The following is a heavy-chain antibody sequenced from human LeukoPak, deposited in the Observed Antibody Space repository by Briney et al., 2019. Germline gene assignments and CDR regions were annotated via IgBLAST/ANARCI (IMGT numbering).Heavy chain of an antibody. CDR3: ARAISDYDASDI. Sequence: PGGSLRLSCAASGFTFSSYGMNWVRQAPGKGLEWVSSISSSSNFIYYADSVKGRFTISRDNAKNSLYLQMNSLRAEDTAVYYCARAISDYDASDIWGQGTMVTVSS. CDR2: ISSSSNFI. J-gene: IGHJ3*02. V-gene: IGHV3-21*01. D-gene: IGHD4-17*01. CDR1: GFTFSSYG.